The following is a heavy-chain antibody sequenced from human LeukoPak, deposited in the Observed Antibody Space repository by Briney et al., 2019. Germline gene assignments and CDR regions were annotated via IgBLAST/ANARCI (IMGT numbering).Heavy chain of an antibody. Sequence: GGSLRLSCAASGFTFSSYSMNWVRQAPGKGLEWVSTISGRGDSTYYADSVRGRFTISRDNFKNTLYLQISGLRVEDTAVYYCASNERRGYTYGYFDYWGQGTLVTVSS. CDR3: ASNERRGYTYGYFDY. V-gene: IGHV3-23*01. CDR1: GFTFSSYS. CDR2: ISGRGDST. J-gene: IGHJ4*02. D-gene: IGHD5-18*01.